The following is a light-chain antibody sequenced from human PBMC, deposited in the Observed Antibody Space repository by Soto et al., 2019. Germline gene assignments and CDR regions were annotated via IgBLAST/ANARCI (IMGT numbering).Light chain of an antibody. CDR1: NSDVGSYNL. J-gene: IGLJ3*02. V-gene: IGLV2-23*01. CDR2: EGS. CDR3: CSYAGSRTLVV. Sequence: QSALTQPASVSGSPGQSITISCTGTNSDVGSYNLVSWYQQHPGKAPKLMIYEGSKRPSGVSDRFSGSKSGNTASLTISGLQAEDEADYYCCSYAGSRTLVVFGGGPKLTVL.